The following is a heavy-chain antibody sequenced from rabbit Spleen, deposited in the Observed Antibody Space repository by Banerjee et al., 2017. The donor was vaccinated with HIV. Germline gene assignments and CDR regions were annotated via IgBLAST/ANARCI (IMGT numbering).Heavy chain of an antibody. CDR3: ARDLVGVIGWNFYL. V-gene: IGHV1S40*01. CDR1: GFSLSSSDY. J-gene: IGHJ4*01. CDR2: IAGSSSGFT. D-gene: IGHD1-1*01. Sequence: QSLEESGGDLVKPGASLTLTCTASGFSLSSSDYMCWVRQAPGKGLEWISCIAGSSSGFTYSATWAKGRFTCSKTSSTTVTLQMTSLTAADTATYFCARDLVGVIGWNFYLWGQGTLVTVS.